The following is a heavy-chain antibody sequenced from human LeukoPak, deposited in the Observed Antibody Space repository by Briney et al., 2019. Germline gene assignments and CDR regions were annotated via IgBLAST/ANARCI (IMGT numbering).Heavy chain of an antibody. CDR2: VYTSGST. D-gene: IGHD3-10*01. V-gene: IGHV4-4*07. J-gene: IGHJ6*03. Sequence: SETLSLTCTVSDGSLINYFWTWIRRRAGKGLEWIGLVYTSGSTNYNASLRGRLTMSIDTSKNQFSLNLTSVTAADTAVYYCARVSRLIRGPYYFYYMDVWGKGTTVTISS. CDR3: ARVSRLIRGPYYFYYMDV. CDR1: DGSLINYF.